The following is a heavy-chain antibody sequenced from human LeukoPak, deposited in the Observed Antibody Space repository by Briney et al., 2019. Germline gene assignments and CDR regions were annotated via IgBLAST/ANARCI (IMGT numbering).Heavy chain of an antibody. D-gene: IGHD4-23*01. CDR2: INPSGGST. J-gene: IGHJ4*02. CDR3: ARDLYGGNSVFDY. Sequence: ASVKVSCKASGYTFTSYYMHWARQAPGQGLEWMGIINPSGGSTSYAQKFQGRVTMTRDMSTSTVYMELSSLRSEGTAVYYCARDLYGGNSVFDYWGQGTLVTVSS. V-gene: IGHV1-46*01. CDR1: GYTFTSYY.